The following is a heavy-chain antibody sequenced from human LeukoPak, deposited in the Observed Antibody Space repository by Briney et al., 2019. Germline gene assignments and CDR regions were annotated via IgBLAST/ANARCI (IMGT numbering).Heavy chain of an antibody. D-gene: IGHD3-22*01. Sequence: PGGSLRLSCAPTGFTLSSYSMNWVRQAPGKGLAWVSYISSSRSYIYYAESVKGRFTISRDNAKNTLYLQISSLRVEDTAVYYCAREDSGGGNYYDSSGYYRSFDYWGQGTPVTVSS. J-gene: IGHJ4*02. V-gene: IGHV3-21*01. CDR3: AREDSGGGNYYDSSGYYRSFDY. CDR1: GFTLSSYS. CDR2: ISSSRSYI.